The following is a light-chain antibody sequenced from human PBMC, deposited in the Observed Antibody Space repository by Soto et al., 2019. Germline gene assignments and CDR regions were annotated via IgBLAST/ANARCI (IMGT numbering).Light chain of an antibody. CDR2: GAS. CDR3: QQYNNWLGYT. J-gene: IGKJ1*01. Sequence: EIVMTQSPATLSVSPGERATLSCRASQSVSSNLAWYQQKPGQAPRLLIYGASTRATGIPARFSGSGSGTEFTLTISSLQSEDFAVYYCQQYNNWLGYTFDQGTKVEIK. CDR1: QSVSSN. V-gene: IGKV3-15*01.